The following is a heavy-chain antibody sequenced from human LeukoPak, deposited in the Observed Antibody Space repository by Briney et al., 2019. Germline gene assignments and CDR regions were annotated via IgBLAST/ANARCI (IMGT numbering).Heavy chain of an antibody. CDR1: GGSLNNYY. J-gene: IGHJ4*02. V-gene: IGHV4-59*13. D-gene: IGHD2-15*01. Sequence: PSETLSLTCTVSGGSLNNYYWSWIRQSPGKGLECIGYMYHTGASNYNPSLKSRVNMSVDKSKNQFSLKLSSVTAADTAVYYCARGIVVVTASYFDYWGQGTLVTVSS. CDR3: ARGIVVVTASYFDY. CDR2: MYHTGAS.